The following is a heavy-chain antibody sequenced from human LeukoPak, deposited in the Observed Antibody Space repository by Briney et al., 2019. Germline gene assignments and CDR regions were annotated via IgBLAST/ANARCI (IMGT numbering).Heavy chain of an antibody. CDR1: GDSVSSNSAA. J-gene: IGHJ4*02. V-gene: IGHV6-1*01. CDR3: AREANFIAVAGNFDY. D-gene: IGHD6-19*01. Sequence: SQTLSLTCAISGDSVSSNSAAWHWIRQSPSRGLEWLGRTYYRSKWYNDYAVSVKSRITINPDTSKNQFSLQLNSVTPEDTAVYYCAREANFIAVAGNFDYWGQGTLVTVSS. CDR2: TYYRSKWYN.